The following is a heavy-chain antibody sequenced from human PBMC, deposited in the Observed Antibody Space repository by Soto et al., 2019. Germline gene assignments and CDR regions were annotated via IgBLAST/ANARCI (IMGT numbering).Heavy chain of an antibody. J-gene: IGHJ4*02. CDR1: GGSISSSSYY. D-gene: IGHD1-26*01. CDR2: IYDSGSN. Sequence: TAETLSLTWTVSGGSISSSSYYWGWMRQGPGKGREWVGSIYDSGSNYDNPALKSRVTISVDTSKNPFSLQLTSVTAADTAVYYCARHVMGATWEPRIDCWGQGTLVTVSS. V-gene: IGHV4-39*01. CDR3: ARHVMGATWEPRIDC.